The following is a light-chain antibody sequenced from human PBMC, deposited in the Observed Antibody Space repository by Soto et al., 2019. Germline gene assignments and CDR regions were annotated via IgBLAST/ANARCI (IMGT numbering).Light chain of an antibody. Sequence: IVMTQSPATLAVSPGEPATLSCKASQSLSGNLAWYQQKPGQAPRLLIFRASTRATGVPARFSGSGSGTEFTLTISGLQSEDFAVYYCQQYSNWPPWTFGPGTKVDI. CDR3: QQYSNWPPWT. CDR1: QSLSGN. V-gene: IGKV3-15*01. J-gene: IGKJ1*01. CDR2: RAS.